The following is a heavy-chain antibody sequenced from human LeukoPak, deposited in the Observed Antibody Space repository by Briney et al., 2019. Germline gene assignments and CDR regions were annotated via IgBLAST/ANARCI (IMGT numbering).Heavy chain of an antibody. Sequence: KPSETLSLSCTVSGASLSSGPHYWSWIRQPAGKGLESIGRIYSSGSTNYNPSLESRVTISADTSKNQFSLTLHSVTAADTAVYYCARDAYSPEVFDMWAQDTMVSVSS. V-gene: IGHV4-61*02. CDR3: ARDAYSPEVFDM. J-gene: IGHJ3*02. D-gene: IGHD4-11*01. CDR1: GASLSSGPHY. CDR2: IYSSGST.